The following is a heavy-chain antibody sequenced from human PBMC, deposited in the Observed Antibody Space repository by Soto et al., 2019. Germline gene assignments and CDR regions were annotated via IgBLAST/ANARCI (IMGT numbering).Heavy chain of an antibody. CDR2: IKQDGSEK. CDR1: GFTFSSYW. V-gene: IGHV3-7*01. J-gene: IGHJ6*03. Sequence: GGSLRLSCAASGFTFSSYWMSWVRQAPGKGLEWVANIKQDGSEKYYVDSVKGRFTISRDNAKNSLYLQMNSLRAEDTAVYYCARAAYNYYYYYMDVWGKGTTVTVSS. D-gene: IGHD2-2*02. CDR3: ARAAYNYYYYYMDV.